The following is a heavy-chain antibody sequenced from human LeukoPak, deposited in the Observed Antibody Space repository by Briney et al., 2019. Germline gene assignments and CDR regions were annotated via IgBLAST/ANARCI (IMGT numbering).Heavy chain of an antibody. V-gene: IGHV5-51*01. CDR3: ARHQLYSYGPAPFDY. CDR2: IYPGDSDT. CDR1: GYSFTSYW. Sequence: GESLKISCKGSGYSFTSYWIGWVRQLPGKGLEWMGIIYPGDSDTSYSPSFQGDFTISDDKSITTSYLQWRSLKASDTAMYYCARHQLYSYGPAPFDYWGQGTLVTVSS. D-gene: IGHD5-18*01. J-gene: IGHJ4*02.